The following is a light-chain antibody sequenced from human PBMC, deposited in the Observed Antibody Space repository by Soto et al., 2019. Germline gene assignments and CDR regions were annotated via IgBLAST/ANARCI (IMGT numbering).Light chain of an antibody. CDR1: QSISNY. CDR3: QHRGTWLLS. Sequence: EIVLTQSPATLSLSPGERATLSCRASQSISNYLAWYQQKPGQAPRLLIYDASNKATGIPARFSASGSGTDFTLTIDSLEPEDFALYYCQHRGTWLLSFGGGTKVEIK. CDR2: DAS. V-gene: IGKV3-11*01. J-gene: IGKJ4*01.